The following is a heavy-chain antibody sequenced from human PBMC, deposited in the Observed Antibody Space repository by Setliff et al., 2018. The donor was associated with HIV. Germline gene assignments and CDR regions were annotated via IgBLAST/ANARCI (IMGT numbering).Heavy chain of an antibody. CDR2: MNPNNGNT. Sequence: GASVKVSCKASGYTFTGHYMHWVRQATGQGLEWMGWMNPNNGNTGYAQKFQVRVTITRNTSISTAYMELSRLRSDDTAVYYCARDGVVFYWGQGTLVTVSS. V-gene: IGHV1-8*03. CDR3: ARDGVVFY. D-gene: IGHD3-3*01. J-gene: IGHJ4*02. CDR1: GYTFTGHY.